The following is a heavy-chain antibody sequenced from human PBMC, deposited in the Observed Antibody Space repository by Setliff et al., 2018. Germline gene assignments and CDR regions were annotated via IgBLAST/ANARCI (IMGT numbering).Heavy chain of an antibody. CDR3: ARGGKILEWLYAHDY. D-gene: IGHD3-3*01. CDR1: GGSISSSSYY. V-gene: IGHV4-39*06. CDR2: IYYSGST. J-gene: IGHJ4*02. Sequence: SETLSLTCTVSGGSISSSSYYWGWIRQPPGKGLEWIGSIYYSGSTYYNPSLKSRVTISVDTSKNQFPLKLSSVTAADTAVYYCARGGKILEWLYAHDYWGQGTLVNVSS.